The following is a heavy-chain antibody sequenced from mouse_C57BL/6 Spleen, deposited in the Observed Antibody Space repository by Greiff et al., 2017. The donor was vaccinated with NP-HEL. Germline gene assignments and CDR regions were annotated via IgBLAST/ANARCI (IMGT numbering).Heavy chain of an antibody. Sequence: EVKLVESGGGLVQPGGSLSLSCAASGFTFTDYYMSWVRQPPGKALEWLGFIRNKANGYTTEYSASVKGRFTISRDNSQSILYLQMNALRAEDSATYYCARSPPGGTRVFDYWGQGTTLTVSS. D-gene: IGHD3-3*01. CDR2: IRNKANGYTT. V-gene: IGHV7-3*01. CDR1: GFTFTDYY. CDR3: ARSPPGGTRVFDY. J-gene: IGHJ2*01.